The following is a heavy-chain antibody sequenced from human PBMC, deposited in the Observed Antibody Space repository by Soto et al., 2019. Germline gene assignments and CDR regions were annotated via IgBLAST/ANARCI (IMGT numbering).Heavy chain of an antibody. CDR1: GFTFSSYA. D-gene: IGHD4-17*01. CDR3: AKDTRYCDYVRWFDS. J-gene: IGHJ5*01. Sequence: EVHLLESGGGLVQPGGSLRLSCTASGFTFSSYAMTWVRQAPGRGLEGVSGITASGGRTYYADSVKGRFTISRDNSKSTLYLQMNSLRAEDTAVYYCAKDTRYCDYVRWFDSWGQGTLVTVSS. CDR2: ITASGGRT. V-gene: IGHV3-23*01.